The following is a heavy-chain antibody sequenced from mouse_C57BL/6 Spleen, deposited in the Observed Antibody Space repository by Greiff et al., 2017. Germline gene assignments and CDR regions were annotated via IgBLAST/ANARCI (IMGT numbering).Heavy chain of an antibody. V-gene: IGHV5-16*01. CDR2: INYDGSST. J-gene: IGHJ1*03. CDR3: ARDRVDYGSSSWYYDV. Sequence: EVKLMESEGGLVQPGSSMKLSCTASGFTFSDYYMAWVRQVPEKGLEWVANINYDGSSTNYLDSLKSRFIISRDNAKNILYLQMSSLKSEDTATYYCARDRVDYGSSSWYYDVWGTGTTVTVSS. D-gene: IGHD1-1*01. CDR1: GFTFSDYY.